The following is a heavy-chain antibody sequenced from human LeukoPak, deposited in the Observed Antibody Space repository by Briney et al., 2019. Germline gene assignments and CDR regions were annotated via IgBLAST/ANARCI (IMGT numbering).Heavy chain of an antibody. CDR2: IYNSGST. CDR1: GGSISSYY. CDR3: ARGPMGALYSSSDAFDF. J-gene: IGHJ3*01. V-gene: IGHV4-59*01. Sequence: SETLSLTCTVSGGSISSYYWSWTRQPPGKGLEWIGYIYNSGSTNYNPSLKSRVTISVDTSKNQFSLKLTSVTAADTAVHYCARGPMGALYSSSDAFDFWGQGIMVTVSS. D-gene: IGHD6-6*01.